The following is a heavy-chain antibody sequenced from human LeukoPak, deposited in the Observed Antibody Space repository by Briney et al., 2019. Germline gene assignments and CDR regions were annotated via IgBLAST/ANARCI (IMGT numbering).Heavy chain of an antibody. CDR3: AKNRGHCVDGVCHNYYYMDV. Sequence: PGGSLRLSCAASGFTFSSFAMTWVRQAPGKGLEWVSTVSGSAGRTDHADSVKGRFTISRDNLKNTLYLQMNGLRAEDTAVYYCAKNRGHCVDGVCHNYYYMDVWGRGTTVTVSS. CDR1: GFTFSSFA. J-gene: IGHJ6*03. V-gene: IGHV3-23*01. D-gene: IGHD2-8*02. CDR2: VSGSAGRT.